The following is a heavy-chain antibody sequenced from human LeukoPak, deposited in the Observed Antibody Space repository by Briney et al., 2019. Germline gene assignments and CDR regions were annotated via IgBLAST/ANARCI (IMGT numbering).Heavy chain of an antibody. D-gene: IGHD4-17*01. J-gene: IGHJ5*02. Sequence: SETLSLTCTVSGGSISSYYWSWIRQPAGKGLEWIGRIYTSGSTNYNPSPKSRVTISVDKSKNQFSLKLSSVTAADTAVYYCAGTTEFYWFDPWGQGTLVTVSS. CDR3: AGTTEFYWFDP. V-gene: IGHV4-4*07. CDR1: GGSISSYY. CDR2: IYTSGST.